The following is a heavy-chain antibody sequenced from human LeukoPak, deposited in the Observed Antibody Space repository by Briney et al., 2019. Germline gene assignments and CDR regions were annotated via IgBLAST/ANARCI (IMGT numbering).Heavy chain of an antibody. V-gene: IGHV3-48*01. CDR1: GFNFSSYS. Sequence: GGSLRLSCAASGFNFSSYSMNWVRQAPGKGLEWVAYISRSSSTLYYADSVKGRFTISRDNAKKSLYLQMNSLRAEDTAVYYCARNEYSSSYFDNWGQGTLVTVSS. CDR2: ISRSSSTL. D-gene: IGHD6-6*01. J-gene: IGHJ4*02. CDR3: ARNEYSSSYFDN.